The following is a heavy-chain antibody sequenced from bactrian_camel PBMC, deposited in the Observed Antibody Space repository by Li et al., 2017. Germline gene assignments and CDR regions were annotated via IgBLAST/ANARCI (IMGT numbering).Heavy chain of an antibody. J-gene: IGHJ4*01. Sequence: HVQLVEPGGGSVQARGTLILSCRVSGDSGYTYSKVCMGWFRQAPGKKREGVAVIDSVGRTTYTDSVKGRFTLSKDNAKNTLYLQLSSLHTEDAAMYYCARGWNPNEYDLRGQGTQVTVS. CDR3: ARGWNPNEYDL. D-gene: IGHD5*01. CDR1: GYTYSKVC. CDR2: IDSVGRT. V-gene: IGHV3S53*01.